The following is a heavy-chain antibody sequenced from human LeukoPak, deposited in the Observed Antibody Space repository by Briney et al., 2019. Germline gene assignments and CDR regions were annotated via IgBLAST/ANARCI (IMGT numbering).Heavy chain of an antibody. CDR3: ARDDIVVVPAASNWFDP. V-gene: IGHV1-18*01. CDR1: GYTFTSYG. D-gene: IGHD2-2*01. J-gene: IGHJ5*02. CDR2: ISAYNGNT. Sequence: APVKVSCKASGYTFTSYGISWVRQAPGQGLEWMGWISAYNGNTNYAQKLQGRVTMTTDTSTSTAYMELRSLRSDDTAVYYCARDDIVVVPAASNWFDPWGQGTLVTVSS.